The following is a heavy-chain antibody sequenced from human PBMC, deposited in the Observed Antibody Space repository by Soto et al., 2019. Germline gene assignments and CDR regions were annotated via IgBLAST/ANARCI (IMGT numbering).Heavy chain of an antibody. D-gene: IGHD6-13*01. CDR2: MNPNSGNT. V-gene: IGHV1-8*01. CDR1: GYTFTSYD. Sequence: ASVKVSCKASGYTFTSYDINWVRQATGQGLEWMGWMNPNSGNTGYAQKFQGRVTMTRNTSISTAYMELSSLRSEDTAVYYCARESSSWYYYYYYMDVWGKGTTVTVSS. CDR3: ARESSSWYYYYYYMDV. J-gene: IGHJ6*03.